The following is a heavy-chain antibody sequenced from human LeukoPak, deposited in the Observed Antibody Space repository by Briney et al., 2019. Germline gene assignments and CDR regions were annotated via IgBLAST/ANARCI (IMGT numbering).Heavy chain of an antibody. CDR3: AREGGIVVVPAALDY. CDR2: IKQNGSEK. Sequence: GGSLRLSCAASGFTFSSYWMSWVRQAPGKGLEWVANIKQNGSEKYYVDSVKGRFTISRDNAKNSLYPQMNSLRAEDTAVYYCAREGGIVVVPAALDYWGQGTLVTVSS. J-gene: IGHJ4*02. D-gene: IGHD2-2*01. CDR1: GFTFSSYW. V-gene: IGHV3-7*01.